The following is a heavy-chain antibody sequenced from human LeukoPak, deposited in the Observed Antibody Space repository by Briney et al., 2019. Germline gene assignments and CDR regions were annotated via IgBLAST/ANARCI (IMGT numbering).Heavy chain of an antibody. CDR3: ARHSQAMTPGWFEP. Sequence: SETLSLTCTVSDGSISSSGYYWGWIRQPPGKGLEWIGSIYSSGRMNYNPSLRSRVTIFVDTSKNQFSLNLSSVTAADTAVYYCARHSQAMTPGWFEPWGQGTLVTVSS. J-gene: IGHJ5*02. V-gene: IGHV4-39*01. CDR2: IYSSGRM. CDR1: DGSISSSGYY. D-gene: IGHD5-18*01.